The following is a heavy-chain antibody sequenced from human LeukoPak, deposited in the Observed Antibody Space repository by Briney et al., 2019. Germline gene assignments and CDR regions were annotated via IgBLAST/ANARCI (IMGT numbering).Heavy chain of an antibody. CDR1: GFTFNNYG. J-gene: IGHJ5*02. D-gene: IGHD3-22*01. Sequence: GGSLRLSCAASGFTFNNYGLIWVRQAPGKGLEWVAAISNDGGGTMYAAFVEGRFATSRDNSKNTLFLQMNSLRAEDTALYYCAKGSSGYFADLWGQGTLVTVSS. CDR3: AKGSSGYFADL. CDR2: ISNDGGGT. V-gene: IGHV3-23*01.